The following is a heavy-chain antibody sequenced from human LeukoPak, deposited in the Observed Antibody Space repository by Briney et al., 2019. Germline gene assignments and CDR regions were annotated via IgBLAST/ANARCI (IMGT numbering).Heavy chain of an antibody. CDR2: ITDAVGST. CDR3: AKEIFSGLLYIDY. D-gene: IGHD5-12*01. CDR1: GFTFSSYS. J-gene: IGHJ4*02. Sequence: GGSLRLSCAASGFTFSSYSMNWVRQAPGKGLEWVSAITDAVGSTHYADSVKGRFTISSDNSKNTVYLQMNSLRPEDMAVYYCAKEIFSGLLYIDYWGQGTLVTVSS. V-gene: IGHV3-23*01.